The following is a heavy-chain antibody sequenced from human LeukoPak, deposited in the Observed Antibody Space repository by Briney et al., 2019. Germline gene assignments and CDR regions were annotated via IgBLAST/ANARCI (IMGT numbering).Heavy chain of an antibody. Sequence: PGGSLRLSCAASGFTFRSHWMSWVRQAPGKGLEWVANINQDGSEKYSVDSVKGRFTISRDNAKNSLYLQMNSLRAEDTAVYYCATHCSSSSCPWGQGTLVTVAS. CDR2: INQDGSEK. J-gene: IGHJ5*02. V-gene: IGHV3-7*01. CDR3: ATHCSSSSCP. D-gene: IGHD2-15*01. CDR1: GFTFRSHW.